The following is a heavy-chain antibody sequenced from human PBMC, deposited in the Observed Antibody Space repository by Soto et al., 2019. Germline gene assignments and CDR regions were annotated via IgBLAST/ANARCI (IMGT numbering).Heavy chain of an antibody. J-gene: IGHJ4*02. CDR1: GGSISSSSYY. Sequence: SETLSLTCTVSGGSISSSSYYWGWIRQPPGKGLEWIGSIYYSGSTYYNPSLKSRVTISVDTSKNQFSLKLSSVTAADTAVYYCARQSRDSSPFNFDYWGQGTLVTVSS. CDR2: IYYSGST. V-gene: IGHV4-39*01. CDR3: ARQSRDSSPFNFDY. D-gene: IGHD6-6*01.